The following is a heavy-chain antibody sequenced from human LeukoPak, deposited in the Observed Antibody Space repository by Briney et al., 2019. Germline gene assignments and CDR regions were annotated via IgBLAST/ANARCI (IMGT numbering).Heavy chain of an antibody. CDR1: GYTFTSYY. J-gene: IGHJ6*03. V-gene: IGHV1-46*01. Sequence: GVSVKVSCKASGYTFTSYYMHWVRQAPGQGLEWMGIINPSGGSTSYAQKFQGRVTMTRDISTSTVYMELSSLRSEDTAVYYCARDDGDYYYYMDVWGKGTTVTVSS. CDR3: ARDDGDYYYYMDV. CDR2: INPSGGST.